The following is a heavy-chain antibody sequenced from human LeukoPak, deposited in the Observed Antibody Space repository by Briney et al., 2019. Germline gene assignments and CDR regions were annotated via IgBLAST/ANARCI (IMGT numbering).Heavy chain of an antibody. Sequence: SETLSLTCAVYGGSFSGYYWSWIRQPPGKGLEWIGEINHSGSTNYNPSLKSRVTISVDTSKNQFSLKLSSVTAADTAVYYCARGPDYYDSSGYYYTFFDYWGQGTLVTVSS. V-gene: IGHV4-34*01. CDR1: GGSFSGYY. J-gene: IGHJ4*02. CDR2: INHSGST. D-gene: IGHD3-22*01. CDR3: ARGPDYYDSSGYYYTFFDY.